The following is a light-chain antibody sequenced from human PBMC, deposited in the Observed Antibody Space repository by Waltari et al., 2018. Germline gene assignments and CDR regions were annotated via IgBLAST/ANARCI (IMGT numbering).Light chain of an antibody. J-gene: IGLJ2*01. CDR2: EGN. V-gene: IGLV2-23*03. CDR3: CSNVGSSVF. CDR1: NSNVGSYNL. Sequence: QSALTQPASVSGSPGQSLTISCTGFNSNVGSYNLVSWYQKHPGKAPKLLIYEGNRRPSGVSNRFSVSKSDNTASLTLSGLQAEDEADYYCCSNVGSSVFFGGGTKLTVL.